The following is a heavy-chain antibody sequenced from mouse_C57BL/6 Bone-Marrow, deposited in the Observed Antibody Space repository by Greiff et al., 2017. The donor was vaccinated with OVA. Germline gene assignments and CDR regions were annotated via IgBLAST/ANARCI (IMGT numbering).Heavy chain of an antibody. CDR3: ARSPDYYYAMDD. V-gene: IGHV1-81*01. CDR2: IYPRSGNT. Sequence: QVQLQQSGAELARPGASVKLSCTASGYTFTSYGISWVKQSTGQGLEWIGEIYPRSGNTYYHEKFKGKVTLTADKSSSTAYMQLRSLTSEDSSVYFCARSPDYYYAMDDWGQGTTVTVSS. J-gene: IGHJ4*01. CDR1: GYTFTSYG.